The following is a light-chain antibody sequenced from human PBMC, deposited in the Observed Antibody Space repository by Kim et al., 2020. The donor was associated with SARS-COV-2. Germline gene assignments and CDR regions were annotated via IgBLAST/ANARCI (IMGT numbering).Light chain of an antibody. CDR1: QVISRS. J-gene: IGKJ2*01. V-gene: IGKV1-8*01. CDR3: QQYYSYPHT. CDR2: VAS. Sequence: SASTGDSVTITCRASQVISRSLAWYQQNPGKAPNLLIYVASTLQTGVPSRFNGSGSGTDFTLTISSLQSEDFASYYCQQYYSYPHTFGQGTKLEI.